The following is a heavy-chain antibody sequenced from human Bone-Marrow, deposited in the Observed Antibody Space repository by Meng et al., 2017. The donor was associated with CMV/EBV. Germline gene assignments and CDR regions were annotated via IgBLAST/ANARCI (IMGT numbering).Heavy chain of an antibody. D-gene: IGHD6-13*01. J-gene: IGHJ5*02. Sequence: LRLSCAVYAGSFSGYYWSWIRQPPGKGVEWIGEINHSGSTNYNPSIKSRVTISVDTSKNQFSLKLSPVTAADTAVYYCGRGQTVEEMSSSRNNWFDPWGQGTLVTVSS. CDR3: GRGQTVEEMSSSRNNWFDP. V-gene: IGHV4-34*01. CDR2: INHSGST. CDR1: AGSFSGYY.